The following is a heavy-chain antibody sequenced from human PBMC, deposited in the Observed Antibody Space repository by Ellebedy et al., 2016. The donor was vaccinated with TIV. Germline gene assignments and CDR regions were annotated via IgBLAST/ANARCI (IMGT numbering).Heavy chain of an antibody. D-gene: IGHD3-10*01. Sequence: GESLKISCAASGFTVSDTYMSWVRQAPGKGLEWVSVIYSGGSTYYADSVKGWFTISRDNSKNTLFLQMNSLRAEDTSLYYCAKDSGWEHEYWGQGTLVAVSS. CDR3: AKDSGWEHEY. CDR1: GFTVSDTY. J-gene: IGHJ4*02. CDR2: IYSGGST. V-gene: IGHV3-53*01.